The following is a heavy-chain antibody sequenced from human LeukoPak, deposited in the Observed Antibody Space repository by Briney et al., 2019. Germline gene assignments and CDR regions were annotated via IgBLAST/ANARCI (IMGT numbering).Heavy chain of an antibody. Sequence: SVKVSCKASGGTFSSYGISRVRQAPGQGLEWMGGIIPIFGTANYAQKFQGRVTITADESTSTAYMELSSLRSEDTAVYYCARSHIVVVTGDDAFDIWGQGTMVTVSS. CDR1: GGTFSSYG. J-gene: IGHJ3*02. V-gene: IGHV1-69*13. CDR3: ARSHIVVVTGDDAFDI. D-gene: IGHD2-21*02. CDR2: IIPIFGTA.